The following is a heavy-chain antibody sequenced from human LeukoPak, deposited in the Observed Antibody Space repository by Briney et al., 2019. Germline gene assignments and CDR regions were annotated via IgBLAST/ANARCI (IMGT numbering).Heavy chain of an antibody. J-gene: IGHJ5*02. Sequence: ASVKVSCKASGGTFSSYAISWVRQAPGQGLEWMGRIIPIFGIANYAQKFQGRVTITADKSTSTAYMELSSLRSEDTAVYYCARDPAYCGGDCYSSWFDPWGQGTLVTVSS. D-gene: IGHD2-21*02. CDR2: IIPIFGIA. V-gene: IGHV1-69*04. CDR3: ARDPAYCGGDCYSSWFDP. CDR1: GGTFSSYA.